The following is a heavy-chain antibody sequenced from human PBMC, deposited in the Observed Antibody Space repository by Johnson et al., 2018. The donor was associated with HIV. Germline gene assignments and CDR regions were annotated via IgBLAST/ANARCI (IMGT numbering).Heavy chain of an antibody. CDR3: AKDYARRFGELGPTGDAFDI. CDR1: AFTFSSYA. D-gene: IGHD3-10*01. V-gene: IGHV3-30-3*02. J-gene: IGHJ3*02. Sequence: QVQLVESGGGVVQPGGSLRLSCAASAFTFSSYALHWVRQAPGKGLEWVAVISYDGSSKYYADSVKGPFTISRDNSKNTLYLQMNSLRAEDTAVYYCAKDYARRFGELGPTGDAFDIWGQGTMVTVSS. CDR2: ISYDGSSK.